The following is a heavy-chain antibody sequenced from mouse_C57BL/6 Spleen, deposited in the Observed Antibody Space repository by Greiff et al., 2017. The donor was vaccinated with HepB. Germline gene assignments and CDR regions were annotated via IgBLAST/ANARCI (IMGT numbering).Heavy chain of an antibody. CDR1: GFTFSSYA. Sequence: EVKLVESGGGLVKPGGSLKLSCAASGFTFSSYAMSWVRQTPEKRLEWVATISDGGSYTYYPDNVTGRFTISRDNAKNNLYLQMSHLKSEDTAMYYCAREDYDYDGGYDFDYWGQGTTLTVSS. CDR3: AREDYDYDGGYDFDY. CDR2: ISDGGSYT. J-gene: IGHJ2*01. D-gene: IGHD2-4*01. V-gene: IGHV5-4*01.